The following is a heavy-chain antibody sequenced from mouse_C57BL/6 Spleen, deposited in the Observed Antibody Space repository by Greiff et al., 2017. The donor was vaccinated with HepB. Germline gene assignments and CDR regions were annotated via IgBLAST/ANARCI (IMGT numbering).Heavy chain of an antibody. V-gene: IGHV3-6*01. J-gene: IGHJ1*03. D-gene: IGHD1-1*01. CDR3: AREGITTVVATYFDV. CDR1: GYSITSGYY. CDR2: ISYDGSN. Sequence: EVQRVESGPGLVKPSQSLSLTCSVTGYSITSGYYWNWIRQFPGNKLEWMGYISYDGSNNYNPSLKNRISITRDTSKNQFFLKLNSVTTEDTATYYCAREGITTVVATYFDVWGTGTTVTVSS.